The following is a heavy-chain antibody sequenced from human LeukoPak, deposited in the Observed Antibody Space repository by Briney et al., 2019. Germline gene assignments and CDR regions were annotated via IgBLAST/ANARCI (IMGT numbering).Heavy chain of an antibody. J-gene: IGHJ4*02. CDR1: GYTFTSYY. Sequence: ASVKVSCKASGYTFTSYYMHWVRQAPGQALEWTGIINPSGGNTSYPQKLQGRVTMTRDTSTSTVYMELSSLRSEDTAVYYCARGYIAAAGAGGDWGQGTLVTVSS. D-gene: IGHD6-25*01. V-gene: IGHV1-46*01. CDR2: INPSGGNT. CDR3: ARGYIAAAGAGGD.